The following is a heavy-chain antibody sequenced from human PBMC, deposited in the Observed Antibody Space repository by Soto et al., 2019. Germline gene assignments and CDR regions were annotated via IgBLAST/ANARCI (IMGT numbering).Heavy chain of an antibody. CDR1: GGSISSYY. J-gene: IGHJ4*02. CDR3: AAGLDDYCDLTYPDY. V-gene: IGHV4-59*01. CDR2: IYYSGSA. Sequence: SETLSLTCTVSGGSISSYYWSWIRQPPGKGLEWIGYIYYSGSANYNPSPKSRVTISVDTSKNQSSLKLSSVTAADTAVYYCAAGLDDYCDLTYPDYWGQGTMVTVSS. D-gene: IGHD4-17*01.